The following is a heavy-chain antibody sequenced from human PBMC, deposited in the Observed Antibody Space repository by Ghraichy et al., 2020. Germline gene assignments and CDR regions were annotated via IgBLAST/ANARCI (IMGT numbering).Heavy chain of an antibody. D-gene: IGHD2-15*01. Sequence: GGSLRLSCTTSGFTFRDFAVTWFRQAPGKGLEWVGFIRSKAYGGTTEYAASVKGRFDISRDDSKSIAYLQMNSLQTEDTAVYYCARRPWLGYCTGGSCRESDYWGLGTLVTVSA. CDR2: IRSKAYGGTT. J-gene: IGHJ4*02. V-gene: IGHV3-49*03. CDR1: GFTFRDFA. CDR3: ARRPWLGYCTGGSCRESDY.